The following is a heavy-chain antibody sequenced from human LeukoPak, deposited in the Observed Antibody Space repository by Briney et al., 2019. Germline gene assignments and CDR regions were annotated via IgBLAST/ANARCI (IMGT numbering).Heavy chain of an antibody. D-gene: IGHD5/OR15-5a*01. Sequence: SVKVSCXASGGTFSSYAISWVRRAPGQGLEWMGGIIPIFGTANYAQRFQGRVTITTDESTSTAYMELSSLRSEDTAVYYCARGWASGSVLYYYMDVWGKGTTVTVSS. V-gene: IGHV1-69*05. CDR1: GGTFSSYA. J-gene: IGHJ6*03. CDR3: ARGWASGSVLYYYMDV. CDR2: IIPIFGTA.